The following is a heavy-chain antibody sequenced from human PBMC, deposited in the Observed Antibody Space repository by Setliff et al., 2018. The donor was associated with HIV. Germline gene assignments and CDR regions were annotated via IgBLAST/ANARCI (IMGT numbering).Heavy chain of an antibody. CDR1: AYSISSHYY. CDR2: IYYSGST. CDR3: ARGRVYYYYYYMDV. Sequence: SETLSLTCAVSAYSISSHYYWGWIRQPPGKVLEWIGYIYYSGSTNYNPSLKSRVTISVDTSKNQFSLKLSSVTAADTAVYYCARGRVYYYYYYMDVWGKGTTVTVSS. V-gene: IGHV4-61*05. J-gene: IGHJ6*03.